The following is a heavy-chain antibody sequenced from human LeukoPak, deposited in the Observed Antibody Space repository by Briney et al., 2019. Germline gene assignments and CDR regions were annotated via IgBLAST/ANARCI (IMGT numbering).Heavy chain of an antibody. J-gene: IGHJ4*02. CDR3: TKGSSGSRPYYFDY. V-gene: IGHV3-23*01. CDR1: GFTFTSYA. CDR2: ISDSGGST. D-gene: IGHD3-22*01. Sequence: GGSLRLSCAASGFTFTSYAMSSVRQAPGKGLDWVSAISDSGGSTYYADSVKGRFTISRDNSKNTLYLQMDSLTAEDTAVYYCTKGSSGSRPYYFDYWGQGTLVTVSS.